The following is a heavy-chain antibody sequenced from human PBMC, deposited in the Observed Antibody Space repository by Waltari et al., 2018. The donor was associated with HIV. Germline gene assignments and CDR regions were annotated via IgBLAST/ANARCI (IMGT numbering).Heavy chain of an antibody. J-gene: IGHJ4*02. CDR1: GFTFTSYW. V-gene: IGHV3-74*01. Sequence: EVQLVESGGGSVQPGGSLRLSCAASGFTFTSYWMHWVRQAPGKGLVGVSRINLDGITTTYADSVKGRFTISRDNAKSTLYLQMSSLRAEDTAMYYCARDFRSPKGDFDYWGQGTLVSVSS. CDR3: ARDFRSPKGDFDY. CDR2: INLDGITT. D-gene: IGHD3-16*01.